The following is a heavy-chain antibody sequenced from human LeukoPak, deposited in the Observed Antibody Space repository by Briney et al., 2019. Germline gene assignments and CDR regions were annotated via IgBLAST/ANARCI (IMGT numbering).Heavy chain of an antibody. J-gene: IGHJ4*02. D-gene: IGHD6-19*01. Sequence: GASVKVSCKVSGRSLTELSIHWVRQAPGKGLEWMGGFDPEAGATLYAQPFQDRVIMTEDTSIDTTYMELTSLRSDDTAVYFCATDLAVAASGGLDYWGQGTLITVSS. CDR2: FDPEAGAT. CDR3: ATDLAVAASGGLDY. CDR1: GRSLTELS. V-gene: IGHV1-24*01.